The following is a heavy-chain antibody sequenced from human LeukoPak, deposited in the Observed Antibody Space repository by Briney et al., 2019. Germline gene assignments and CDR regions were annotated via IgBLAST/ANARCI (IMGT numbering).Heavy chain of an antibody. D-gene: IGHD3-16*02. J-gene: IGHJ4*02. CDR2: ISAGNGNT. V-gene: IGHV1-3*03. CDR3: ARALGYDYVWGSYRYFDY. CDR1: GYTFTSYY. Sequence: ASVKVSCKASGYTFTSYYMHWVRQVPGQRLEWMGWISAGNGNTKYSQEFQGRVTITRDTSASTAYMELSSLRSEDMAVYYCARALGYDYVWGSYRYFDYWGQGTLVTVSS.